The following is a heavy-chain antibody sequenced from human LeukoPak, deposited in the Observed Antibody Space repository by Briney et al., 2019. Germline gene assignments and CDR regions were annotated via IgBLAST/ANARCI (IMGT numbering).Heavy chain of an antibody. CDR3: AKDHPTTEYYYYGMDV. D-gene: IGHD4-17*01. CDR2: ISGSGGST. CDR1: GYTFSSYA. V-gene: IGHV3-23*01. J-gene: IGHJ6*02. Sequence: PGGSLRLSCAASGYTFSSYAMSWVRQAPGKGLEWASAISGSGGSTYYADSVKGRFTISRDNSKNTLYLQMNSLRAEDTAVYYCAKDHPTTEYYYYGMDVWGQGTTVTVSS.